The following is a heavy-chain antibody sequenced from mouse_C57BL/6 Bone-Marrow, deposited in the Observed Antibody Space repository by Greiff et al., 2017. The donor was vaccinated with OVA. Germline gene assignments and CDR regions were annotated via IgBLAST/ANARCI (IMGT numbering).Heavy chain of an antibody. D-gene: IGHD1-1*01. V-gene: IGHV5-4*03. J-gene: IGHJ1*03. CDR2: ISEGGSYT. CDR3: ARAFYGSSYWYFDV. Sequence: EVKVVESGGGLVKPGGSLKLSCAASGFTFSSYAMSWVRQTPEKRLEWVETISEGGSYTYYPDNVKGRFTISRDNAKNNLYLQMSHLKSEDTAMYYCARAFYGSSYWYFDVWGTGTTVTVSS. CDR1: GFTFSSYA.